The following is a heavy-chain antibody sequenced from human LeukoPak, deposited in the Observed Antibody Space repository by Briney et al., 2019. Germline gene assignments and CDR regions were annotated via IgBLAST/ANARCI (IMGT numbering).Heavy chain of an antibody. Sequence: ASVKVSRKASGYTFTGYYLHWVRQAPGQGLEWVGWINPNSGGTSSAQKFQGRVTMTRDTSLSTAYMELSRLGSDDTAIFYCARGGYSTTWGVSDYWGQGTLVTVSS. CDR1: GYTFTGYY. CDR2: INPNSGGT. V-gene: IGHV1-2*02. D-gene: IGHD2/OR15-2a*01. J-gene: IGHJ4*02. CDR3: ARGGYSTTWGVSDY.